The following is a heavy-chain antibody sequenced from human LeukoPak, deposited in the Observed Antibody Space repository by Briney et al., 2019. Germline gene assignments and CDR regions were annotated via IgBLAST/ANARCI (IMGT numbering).Heavy chain of an antibody. Sequence: ASVKVSCKASGGTFSSYAISWVRQAPGQGLEWMGGIIPISGTANYAQKFQGRVTITTDESTSTAYMELSSLRSEDTAVYYCARGLRPHGGRLYFDYWGQGTLVTVSS. CDR2: IIPISGTA. D-gene: IGHD4-17*01. V-gene: IGHV1-69*05. CDR1: GGTFSSYA. J-gene: IGHJ4*02. CDR3: ARGLRPHGGRLYFDY.